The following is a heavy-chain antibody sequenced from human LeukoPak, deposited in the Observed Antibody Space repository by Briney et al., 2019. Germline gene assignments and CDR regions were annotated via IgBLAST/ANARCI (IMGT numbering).Heavy chain of an antibody. Sequence: GRSLRLSCAASGFTFSSYGMHWVRQAPGKGLEWVAVIWYDGSNKYYADSVKGRFTNSRDNSKNTLYLQMNSLRAEDTAVYYCARDRGYSYGFFDYWGQGTLVTVSS. J-gene: IGHJ4*02. CDR2: IWYDGSNK. CDR1: GFTFSSYG. CDR3: ARDRGYSYGFFDY. D-gene: IGHD5-18*01. V-gene: IGHV3-33*01.